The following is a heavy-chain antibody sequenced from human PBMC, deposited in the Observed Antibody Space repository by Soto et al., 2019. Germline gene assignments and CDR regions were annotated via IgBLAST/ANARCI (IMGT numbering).Heavy chain of an antibody. CDR1: GGSISDTRYY. J-gene: IGHJ5*02. V-gene: IGHV4-39*01. Sequence: PSETLSLTCTVSGGSISDTRYYWGWIRQPPGKGLEWVATVYYTESKYYNPSLRSRVTISVDTSKNQFSLKLRSVTAADMAVYYCARRLISGEYSYGYDWYDPWGEGTLVTVSS. D-gene: IGHD5-18*01. CDR3: ARRLISGEYSYGYDWYDP. CDR2: VYYTESK.